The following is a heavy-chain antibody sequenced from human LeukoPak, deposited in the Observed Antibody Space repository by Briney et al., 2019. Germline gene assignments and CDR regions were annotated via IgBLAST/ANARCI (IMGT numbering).Heavy chain of an antibody. J-gene: IGHJ6*02. CDR3: ARGHYAMDV. CDR2: IKRDGSEK. V-gene: IGHV3-7*04. Sequence: GGSLRLSCAASGFTFSSYWMTWVRQAPGKGLEWVANIKRDGSEKHSVDSVKGRFTISRDNAKNSLYLQMNSLRAEDTAVYYCARGHYAMDVWGQGIMVIVSS. CDR1: GFTFSSYW.